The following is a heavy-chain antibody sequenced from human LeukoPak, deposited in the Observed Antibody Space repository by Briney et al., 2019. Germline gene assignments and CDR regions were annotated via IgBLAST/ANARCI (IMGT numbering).Heavy chain of an antibody. D-gene: IGHD5-12*01. V-gene: IGHV1-8*02. CDR2: MNPNSGNT. CDR1: GYTFTSYD. Sequence: GASVKVSCKASGYTFTSYDINWVRQATGQGREWMGWMNPNSGNTGYAQKFQGRVTMTRDTSISTAYMELSRLRSDDTAVYYCARRPRVATTYYYYYYMDVWGKGTTVTISS. CDR3: ARRPRVATTYYYYYYMDV. J-gene: IGHJ6*03.